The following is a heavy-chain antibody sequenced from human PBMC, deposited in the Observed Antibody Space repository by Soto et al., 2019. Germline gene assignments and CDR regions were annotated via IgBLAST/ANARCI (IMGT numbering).Heavy chain of an antibody. V-gene: IGHV4-31*03. J-gene: IGHJ3*02. CDR2: IYYSGST. Sequence: QVQLQESGPGLVKPSQTLSLTCTVSGGSISSGGYYWSWIRQHPGKGPEWIGYIYYSGSTYYNPALKSRVTISVDTSKNQFSLKLSSVTAADTAVYYCARERGGITGIDAFDIWGQGTMVTVSS. CDR1: GGSISSGGYY. D-gene: IGHD1-20*01. CDR3: ARERGGITGIDAFDI.